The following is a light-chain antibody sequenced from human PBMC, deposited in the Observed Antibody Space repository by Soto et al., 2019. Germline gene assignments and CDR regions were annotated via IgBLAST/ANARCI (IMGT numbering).Light chain of an antibody. CDR3: SSYTSSSTSVV. Sequence: QSALTQPASVSGSPGQSITISCTGTSSDVGGYNYVSWYQQHPGKAPKLMIYDVSNRPSGVSNRFSGSKSGNTASLNISGLQAEDEADYYCSSYTSSSTSVVVSEGTKVTV. J-gene: IGLJ2*01. V-gene: IGLV2-14*01. CDR2: DVS. CDR1: SSDVGGYNY.